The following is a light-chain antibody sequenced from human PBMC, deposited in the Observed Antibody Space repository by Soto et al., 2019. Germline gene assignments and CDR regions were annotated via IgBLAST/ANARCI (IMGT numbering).Light chain of an antibody. CDR3: QQYGSSPPVT. V-gene: IGKV1-39*01. Sequence: DIHMTQSPSSLSPSVGDRVTLTFRASQSISRHLNWYQQKPGKAPKLLIYAASSLQSGVPSRFSGSGSGTDFTLTISRLEPEDFAVYYCQQYGSSPPVTFGQGTKVDI. CDR1: QSISRH. J-gene: IGKJ1*01. CDR2: AAS.